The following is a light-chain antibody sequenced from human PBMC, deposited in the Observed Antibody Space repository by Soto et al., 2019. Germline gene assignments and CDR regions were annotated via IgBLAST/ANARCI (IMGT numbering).Light chain of an antibody. J-gene: IGKJ4*01. V-gene: IGKV1-39*01. CDR3: QQCYTTPLT. CDR2: AAS. CDR1: EIITTH. Sequence: DIQMTQSPSSLSASVGDRVTITCRASEIITTHLNWYQQRPGKAPKLLIYAASSLQSGVSSRFSGSGSGTDFTLTISSLQPEDFATYYCQQCYTTPLTFGGGTKVEI.